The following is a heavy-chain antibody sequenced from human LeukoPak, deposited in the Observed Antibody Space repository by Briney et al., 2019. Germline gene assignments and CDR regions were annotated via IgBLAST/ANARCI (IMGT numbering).Heavy chain of an antibody. J-gene: IGHJ4*02. CDR1: GFTFSSYG. Sequence: GGSLRLSCAASGFTFSSYGVHWVRQAPGKGLEWVAVISYDGSNKYYADSVKGRFTISRDNSKNTLYLQMNSLRAEDTAVYYCAKGEDIVVVVAATDLFDYWGQGTLVTVSS. D-gene: IGHD2-15*01. V-gene: IGHV3-30*18. CDR2: ISYDGSNK. CDR3: AKGEDIVVVVAATDLFDY.